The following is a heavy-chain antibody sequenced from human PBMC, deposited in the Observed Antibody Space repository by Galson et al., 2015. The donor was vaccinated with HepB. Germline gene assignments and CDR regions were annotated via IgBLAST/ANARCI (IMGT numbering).Heavy chain of an antibody. V-gene: IGHV3-33*01. D-gene: IGHD4-11*01. CDR1: GFTFSSYG. CDR2: IWYDGSNK. Sequence: SLRLSCAASGFTFSSYGMHWVRQAPGKGLEWVAVIWYDGSNKYYADSVKGRLTISRDNSKNTLYLQMNSLRAEDTAVYYCARDLLGYSNYGIPDYWGQGTLVTVSS. J-gene: IGHJ4*02. CDR3: ARDLLGYSNYGIPDY.